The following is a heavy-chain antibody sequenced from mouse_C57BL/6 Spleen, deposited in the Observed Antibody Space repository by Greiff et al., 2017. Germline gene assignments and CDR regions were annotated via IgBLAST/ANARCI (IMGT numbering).Heavy chain of an antibody. V-gene: IGHV1-22*01. J-gene: IGHJ3*01. CDR3: ARDGIYYCNSWFAY. CDR2: INPNNGGT. CDR1: GYTFTDYN. Sequence: VQLKESGPELVKPGASVKMSCKASGYTFTDYNMHWVKQSHGKSLEWIGYINPNNGGTSYNQKFKGKATLTVNKSSSTAYMELRSLTSEDSAVYYCARDGIYYCNSWFAYWGQGTLVTVSA. D-gene: IGHD2-1*01.